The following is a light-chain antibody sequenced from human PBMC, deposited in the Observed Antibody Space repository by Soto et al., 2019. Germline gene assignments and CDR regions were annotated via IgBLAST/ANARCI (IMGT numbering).Light chain of an antibody. CDR1: QSISSTY. V-gene: IGKV3-20*01. CDR3: QVYDRSPL. Sequence: EIVLTQSPGTLSLSPGERATLSCRASQSISSTYLAWYQQKPGQAPRLLIYGTSTRATGIPDRFSGSGSGTDFTLTISRLEPEDFAVYYCQVYDRSPLFGGGTKVDIK. CDR2: GTS. J-gene: IGKJ4*01.